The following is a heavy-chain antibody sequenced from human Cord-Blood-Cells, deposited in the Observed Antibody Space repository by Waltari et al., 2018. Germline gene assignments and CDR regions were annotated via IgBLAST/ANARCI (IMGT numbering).Heavy chain of an antibody. CDR3: ARERGTDYDILTGYYPYDAFDI. V-gene: IGHV4-59*01. D-gene: IGHD3-9*01. J-gene: IGHJ3*02. CDR1: GGSISSYY. CDR2: IYYSGST. Sequence: QVQLQESGPGLVKPSETLSLTCTVSGGSISSYYWSWIRQPPGKGLEWIGYIYYSGSTNYNPSLKSRVTISVDTSKNQFSLKLSSVTAADTAVYYCARERGTDYDILTGYYPYDAFDIWGQGTMVTVSS.